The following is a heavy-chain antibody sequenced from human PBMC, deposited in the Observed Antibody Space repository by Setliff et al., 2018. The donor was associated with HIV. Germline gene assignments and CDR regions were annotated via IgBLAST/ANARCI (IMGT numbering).Heavy chain of an antibody. D-gene: IGHD3-22*01. Sequence: PSETLSLTCAVYGGSFSGYSWIWIRQPPGKGLEWIGEINHSGSANYNPSLKSRVTMSVDTSKNQFSLKLSSVTAADTAVYYCARFAYYSDSGGYYHHWGQGALVTVSS. CDR2: INHSGSA. J-gene: IGHJ4*02. CDR1: GGSFSGYS. V-gene: IGHV4-34*01. CDR3: ARFAYYSDSGGYYHH.